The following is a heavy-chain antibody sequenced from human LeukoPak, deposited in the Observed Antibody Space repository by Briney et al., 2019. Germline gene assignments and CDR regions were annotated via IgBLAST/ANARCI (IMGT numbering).Heavy chain of an antibody. CDR2: IRSKAYGGTT. D-gene: IGHD3-16*01. V-gene: IGHV3-49*03. J-gene: IGHJ6*03. CDR3: TTSAHDVLSPGYYMDV. Sequence: GGSLRLSCTASGFTFGDYAMSWFRQAPGKGLEWVGFIRSKAYGGTTEYAASVKGRFTISRDDSKSIAYLQMNSLKTEDTAVYYCTTSAHDVLSPGYYMDVWGKGTTVTVSS. CDR1: GFTFGDYA.